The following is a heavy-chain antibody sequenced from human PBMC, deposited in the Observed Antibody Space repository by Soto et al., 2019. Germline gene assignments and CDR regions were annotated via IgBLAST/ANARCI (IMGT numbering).Heavy chain of an antibody. CDR3: ASQSPRSPVPEN. CDR2: ISYDGSNK. D-gene: IGHD6-19*01. J-gene: IGHJ4*02. Sequence: GGSLRLSCAASGFTFSSYGMHWVRQAPGKGLEWVAVISYDGSNKYYADSVKGRFTISRDNSKNTLYLQMNSLRAEDTAVYYCASQSPRSPVPENWGQGTLVTVSS. V-gene: IGHV3-30*03. CDR1: GFTFSSYG.